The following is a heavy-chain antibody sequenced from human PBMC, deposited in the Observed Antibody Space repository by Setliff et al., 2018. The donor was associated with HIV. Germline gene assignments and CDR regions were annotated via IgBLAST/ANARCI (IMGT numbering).Heavy chain of an antibody. Sequence: GGSLRLSCAASGFTFSSHWMHWVRQAPGKGLVWVSRITADGGGTNYADSVKGRFTISRDNAKNTLDLQMNSLRAEDTAVYYCARGSDTTGGPPELDPWGQGTLVTVSS. CDR2: ITADGGGT. J-gene: IGHJ5*02. D-gene: IGHD7-27*01. CDR1: GFTFSSHW. CDR3: ARGSDTTGGPPELDP. V-gene: IGHV3-74*01.